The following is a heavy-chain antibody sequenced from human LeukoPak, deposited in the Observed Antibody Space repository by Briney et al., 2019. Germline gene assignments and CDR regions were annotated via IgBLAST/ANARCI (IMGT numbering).Heavy chain of an antibody. Sequence: PGGSLRLSCAASGFTFSSSAMSWVRQAPGKGLEWVSSISGSGSGGSTYYADSVKGRFTISRDNSKNTLYLQMNSLIAEDTAVYYCAKSGYNRFDYWGQGTRFTVSS. J-gene: IGHJ4*02. CDR2: ISGSGSGGST. V-gene: IGHV3-23*01. CDR1: GFTFSSSA. D-gene: IGHD5-24*01. CDR3: AKSGYNRFDY.